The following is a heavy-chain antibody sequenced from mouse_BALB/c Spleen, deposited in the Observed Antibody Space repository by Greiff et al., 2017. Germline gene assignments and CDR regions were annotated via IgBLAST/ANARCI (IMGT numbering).Heavy chain of an antibody. J-gene: IGHJ2*01. V-gene: IGHV5-6-3*01. CDR2: INSNGGST. Sequence: EVQVVESGGGLVQPGGSLKLSCAASGFTFSSYGMSWVRQTPDKRLELVATINSNGGSTYYPDSVKGRFTISRDNAKNTLYLQMSSLKSEDTAMYYCAREEGNYDYWGQGTTLTVSS. CDR1: GFTFSSYG. D-gene: IGHD2-1*01. CDR3: AREEGNYDY.